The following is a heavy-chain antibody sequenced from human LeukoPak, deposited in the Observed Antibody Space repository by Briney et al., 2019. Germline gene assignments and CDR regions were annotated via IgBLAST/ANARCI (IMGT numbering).Heavy chain of an antibody. J-gene: IGHJ5*02. CDR3: ASGQLTSIWFDP. D-gene: IGHD6-13*01. CDR1: GYSISSGYY. CDR2: IYHSGST. Sequence: SETLSLTCTVSGYSISSGYYWGWIRQPPGKGLEWIGSIYHSGSTYYNPSLKSRVTISVDTSKNQFSLKLSSVTAADTAVYYCASGQLTSIWFDPWGQGTLVTVSS. V-gene: IGHV4-38-2*02.